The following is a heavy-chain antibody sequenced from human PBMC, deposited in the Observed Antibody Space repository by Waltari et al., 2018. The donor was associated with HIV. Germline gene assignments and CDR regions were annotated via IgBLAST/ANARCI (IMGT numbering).Heavy chain of an antibody. Sequence: EVQLMESGGGLVQPGGSRRLSCAASGFAFVSYAITWVRQSPERGLDWVAAIDGSGTKSVYADSVKGRFTLSRDNSKNTVFLQMNSLRAADTAIYYCAKAFYEDTAYYYDFWGRGTRVTVSS. CDR2: IDGSGTKS. D-gene: IGHD3-22*01. J-gene: IGHJ4*02. CDR3: AKAFYEDTAYYYDF. V-gene: IGHV3-23*01. CDR1: GFAFVSYA.